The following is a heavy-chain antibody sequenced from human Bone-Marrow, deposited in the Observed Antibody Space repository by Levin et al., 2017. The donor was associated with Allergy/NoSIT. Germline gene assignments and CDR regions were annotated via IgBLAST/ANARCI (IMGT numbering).Heavy chain of an antibody. CDR1: GLTFSDYW. V-gene: IGHV3-74*03. Sequence: PGGSLRLSCAASGLTFSDYWMHWVRQAPGKGLVWVSRINGAGSTITYEDSVRGRFTISRDNARNTLYLQMNSLRAEDTAVYYCARGLYASGNYLDFWGRGTLVTVSS. D-gene: IGHD3-10*01. CDR3: ARGLYASGNYLDF. CDR2: INGAGSTI. J-gene: IGHJ4*02.